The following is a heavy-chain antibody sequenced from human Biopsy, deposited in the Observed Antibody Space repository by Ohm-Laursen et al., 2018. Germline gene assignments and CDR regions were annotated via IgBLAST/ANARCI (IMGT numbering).Heavy chain of an antibody. Sequence: ASVKVSCNASSSYTFIGYYIHWVRQAPGQGLEWMGWISPYNGDTDYAQKLQGRVTMTTDTSTSTAYMDLRSLRSDDTAVYYCARDRWPHVTLLGLVVFDFWGQGTLVIVSS. CDR2: ISPYNGDT. J-gene: IGHJ4*02. V-gene: IGHV1-18*04. D-gene: IGHD3-3*01. CDR3: ARDRWPHVTLLGLVVFDF. CDR1: SSYTFIGYY.